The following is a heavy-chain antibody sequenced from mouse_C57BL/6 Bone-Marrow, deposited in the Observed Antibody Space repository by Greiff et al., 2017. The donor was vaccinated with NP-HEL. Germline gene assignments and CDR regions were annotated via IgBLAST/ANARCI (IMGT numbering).Heavy chain of an antibody. V-gene: IGHV1-63*01. CDR1: GYTFTNYW. J-gene: IGHJ3*01. Sequence: QVQLKESGAELVRPGTSVKMSCKASGYTFTNYWIGWAKQRPGHGLEWIGDIYPGGGYTNYNEKFKGKATLTADKSSSTSYMQFSSLTSEDSPIYYCARQYYGSSYEFAYWGQGTLVTVSA. CDR3: ARQYYGSSYEFAY. CDR2: IYPGGGYT. D-gene: IGHD1-1*01.